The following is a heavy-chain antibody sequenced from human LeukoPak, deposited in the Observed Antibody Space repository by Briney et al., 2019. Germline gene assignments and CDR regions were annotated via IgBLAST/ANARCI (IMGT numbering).Heavy chain of an antibody. Sequence: GGSLRLSCAASGFTFSSYAMSWVRQAPGKGLEWVSAISGSGGSTYYADSVKGRFTISRDNSKNTLYLQMNSLRAEDTAVYYCAKDFYDFRRIAIFGVVLTTDYWGQGTLVTVSS. CDR3: AKDFYDFRRIAIFGVVLTTDY. D-gene: IGHD3-3*01. CDR1: GFTFSSYA. CDR2: ISGSGGST. V-gene: IGHV3-23*01. J-gene: IGHJ4*02.